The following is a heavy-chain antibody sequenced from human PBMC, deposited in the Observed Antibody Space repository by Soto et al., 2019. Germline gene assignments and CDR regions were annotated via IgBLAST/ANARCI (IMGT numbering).Heavy chain of an antibody. CDR3: AAATQYFFDRNGPPTGPHFAPDM. Sequence: TSETLSLTCAVPGDSISSGGYSWNWIRQPPGKGLEWIGYIYDSGKAYYNPSLKSRVIISVDTSEDQFSLKVTSVTAADTAVYYCAAATQYFFDRNGPPTGPHFAPDMWGLGPMVT. CDR2: IYDSGKA. V-gene: IGHV4-30-2*01. J-gene: IGHJ3*02. D-gene: IGHD3-22*01. CDR1: GDSISSGGYS.